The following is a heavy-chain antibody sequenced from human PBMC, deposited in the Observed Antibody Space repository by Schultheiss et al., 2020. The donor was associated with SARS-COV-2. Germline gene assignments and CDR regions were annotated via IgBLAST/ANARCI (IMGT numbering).Heavy chain of an antibody. CDR2: IWDDGSNK. Sequence: GGSLRLSCAASGFTFSSYGMHWVRQAPGKGLEWVAVIWDDGSNKSYADSVKGRFTISRDNSKNTLYLQMNSLRAEDTAVYYCARDGAVVVPAAKDYYYYYMDVWGKGTTVTVSS. CDR3: ARDGAVVVPAAKDYYYYYMDV. V-gene: IGHV3-33*01. D-gene: IGHD2-2*01. CDR1: GFTFSSYG. J-gene: IGHJ6*03.